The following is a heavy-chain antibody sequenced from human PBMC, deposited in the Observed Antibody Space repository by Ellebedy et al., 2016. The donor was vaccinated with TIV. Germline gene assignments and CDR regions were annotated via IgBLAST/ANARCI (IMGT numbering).Heavy chain of an antibody. V-gene: IGHV1-3*01. CDR2: INAGNGNT. J-gene: IGHJ4*02. CDR3: AREVISAGTQPNFDY. D-gene: IGHD1-1*01. Sequence: ASVKVSCKASGYTFSRYAIHWVRQAPGQRLEWMGWINAGNGNTKYSQKFQGRVTITRDTSASTAYMELSSLRSEDTAVHYCAREVISAGTQPNFDYWGQGTLVTVSS. CDR1: GYTFSRYA.